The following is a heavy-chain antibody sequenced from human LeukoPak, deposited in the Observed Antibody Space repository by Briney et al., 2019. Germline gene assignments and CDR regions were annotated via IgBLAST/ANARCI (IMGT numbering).Heavy chain of an antibody. CDR2: ITTDGSGT. D-gene: IGHD2-8*01. CDR3: AREGGVSGSSTLDN. CDR1: GFTFGRYW. J-gene: IGHJ4*02. V-gene: IGHV3-74*01. Sequence: GGSLRLSCADSGFTFGRYWMHWVRQAPGKGLVWVSHITTDGSGTSYADSVKGRFTISRDNSQNTLYLQMNTVRSEDTAVYYCAREGGVSGSSTLDNWGQGTLVTVSS.